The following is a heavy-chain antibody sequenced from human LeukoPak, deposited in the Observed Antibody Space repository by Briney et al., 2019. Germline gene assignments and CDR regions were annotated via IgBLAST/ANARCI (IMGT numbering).Heavy chain of an antibody. D-gene: IGHD4-17*01. Sequence: GGSLRLSCAASRFTFSIYAMSWVRQAPAKGLEWVALLRKDAVSTYYADSVKGRFIFSRDNSKNILYLQMNSLRAEDTDVYPCAQEDGDYYRHFQRRGQGTLVTVSS. CDR1: RFTFSIYA. V-gene: IGHV3-23*01. CDR2: LRKDAVST. J-gene: IGHJ1*01. CDR3: AQEDGDYYRHFQR.